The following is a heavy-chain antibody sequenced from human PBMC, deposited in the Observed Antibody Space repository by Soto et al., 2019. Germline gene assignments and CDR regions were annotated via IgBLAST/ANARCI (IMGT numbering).Heavy chain of an antibody. Sequence: GGSLRLSCAASGFRFSGFGMHWVRQAPGKGLEWVAILRYDGSNKYYADSVKGRFTISRDNSQNTLYLQMDSLRVEDTAVYYCARDGVGATTFYGYFDYWGQGILVTVSS. V-gene: IGHV3-30*02. CDR3: ARDGVGATTFYGYFDY. CDR2: LRYDGSNK. D-gene: IGHD1-26*01. CDR1: GFRFSGFG. J-gene: IGHJ4*02.